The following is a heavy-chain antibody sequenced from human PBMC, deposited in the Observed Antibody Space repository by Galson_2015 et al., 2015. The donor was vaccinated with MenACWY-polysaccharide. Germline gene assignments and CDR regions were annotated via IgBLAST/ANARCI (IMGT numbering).Heavy chain of an antibody. Sequence: TLSLTCIVSGDSINSGGAYWSWFRQLPEAGLGWIGYMHYNGRSNYNPSLRSRAVVSIDTSRNQFSLQLNSVTAADTAVYYCASTKAGTHYFEYWGQGTLATVSS. CDR1: GDSINSGGAY. V-gene: IGHV4-31*03. J-gene: IGHJ4*02. CDR2: MHYNGRS. D-gene: IGHD6-19*01. CDR3: ASTKAGTHYFEY.